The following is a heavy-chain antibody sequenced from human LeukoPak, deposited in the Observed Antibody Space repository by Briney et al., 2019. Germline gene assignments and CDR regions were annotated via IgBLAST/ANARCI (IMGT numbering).Heavy chain of an antibody. CDR3: ARYEAVAGKVNY. V-gene: IGHV1-8*03. CDR2: MNPNSGNT. Sequence: ASVKVSCKASGYTFTSYDINWVRQATGQGLEWMGWMNPNSGNTGYAQKFQGRVTITRNTSISTAYMELRSLRSDDTAVYYCARYEAVAGKVNYWGQGTLVTVSS. J-gene: IGHJ4*02. CDR1: GYTFTSYD. D-gene: IGHD6-19*01.